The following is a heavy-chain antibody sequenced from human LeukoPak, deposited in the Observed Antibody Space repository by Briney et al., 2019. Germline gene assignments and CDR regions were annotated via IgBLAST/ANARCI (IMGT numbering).Heavy chain of an antibody. CDR1: GFTFSNHA. V-gene: IGHV3-64*01. J-gene: IGHJ4*02. CDR3: ARVWAHFSDSHIDY. D-gene: IGHD1-26*01. CDR2: ISANGGST. Sequence: GGSLRLSCVASGFTFSNHAMHWVRQAPGKGLEYVSAISANGGSTYYANSVKGRFTISRDNSKNTLYLQMGSLRAEDMAVYYCARVWAHFSDSHIDYWGQGTLVTVSS.